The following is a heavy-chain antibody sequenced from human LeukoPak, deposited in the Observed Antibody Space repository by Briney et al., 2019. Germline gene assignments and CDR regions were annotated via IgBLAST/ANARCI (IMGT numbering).Heavy chain of an antibody. Sequence: SENLSLTCAVYGGSFSGYYWSWIRQPPGKGLDWIGEINHSGSTNYNPSLKSRVTISVDTSKNQFSLKLSSVTAADTAVYYCARLDGYSYGPSNYWGQGTLVTVSS. CDR1: GGSFSGYY. CDR3: ARLDGYSYGPSNY. V-gene: IGHV4-34*01. D-gene: IGHD5-18*01. CDR2: INHSGST. J-gene: IGHJ4*02.